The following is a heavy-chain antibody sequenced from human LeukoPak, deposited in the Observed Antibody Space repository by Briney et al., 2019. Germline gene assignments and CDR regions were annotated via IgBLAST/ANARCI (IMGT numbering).Heavy chain of an antibody. CDR1: GGTFSSYA. J-gene: IGHJ5*02. D-gene: IGHD4-17*01. CDR2: IIPIFGTA. V-gene: IGHV1-69*13. CDR3: AREKGAHDYGDYVLLDHNWFDP. Sequence: GASVKVSCKASGGTFSSYAISWVRQAPGQGLEWMGGIIPIFGTANYAQKFQGRVTIIADESTSTAYMELSSLRSEDTAVYYCAREKGAHDYGDYVLLDHNWFDPWGQGTLVTVSS.